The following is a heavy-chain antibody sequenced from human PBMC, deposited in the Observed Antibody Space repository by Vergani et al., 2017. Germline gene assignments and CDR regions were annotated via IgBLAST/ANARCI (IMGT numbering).Heavy chain of an antibody. CDR1: GGSISSSSYY. Sequence: QLQLQESGPGLVKPSETLSLTCTVSGGSISSSSYYWGWIRQPPGKGLEWIGSIYYSGSTYYNPSLKSRVTISVDTSKNQFSLKLSSVTAADTAVYYCARSLPILIPGYSSSWYGGVYYYGMDVWGQGTTVTVSS. D-gene: IGHD6-13*01. CDR3: ARSLPILIPGYSSSWYGGVYYYGMDV. CDR2: IYYSGST. V-gene: IGHV4-39*01. J-gene: IGHJ6*02.